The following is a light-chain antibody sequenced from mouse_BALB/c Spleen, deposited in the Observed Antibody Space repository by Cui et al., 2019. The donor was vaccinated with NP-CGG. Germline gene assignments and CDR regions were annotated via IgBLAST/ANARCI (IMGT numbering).Light chain of an antibody. V-gene: IGLV1*01. Sequence: QAVVTQESALTTSPGETVTLTCRSSSGAVTTSNYAYWVQEKPDHLFTGLIGGTNNRAPGVPARFSGSLIGDKAALTITGAQTEDGAIYFCALWYSNHWVFGGGTKLTVL. CDR2: GTN. J-gene: IGLJ1*01. CDR3: ALWYSNHWV. CDR1: SGAVTTSNY.